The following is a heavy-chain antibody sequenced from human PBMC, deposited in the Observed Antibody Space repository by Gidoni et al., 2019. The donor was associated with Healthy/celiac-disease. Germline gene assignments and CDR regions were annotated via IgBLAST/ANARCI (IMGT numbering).Heavy chain of an antibody. D-gene: IGHD3-3*01. CDR1: GFSPSPSGVG. V-gene: IGHV2-5*02. CDR3: AHGYDFWGGGWFDP. CDR2: IYWDDDK. Sequence: QITLKESGPTLVKPTQTLTLTCPFSGFSPSPSGVGVGWIRQPPGKALEWLALIYWDDDKRYSPSLKSRLTITKDTSKNQVVLTMTNMDPVDTATYYCAHGYDFWGGGWFDPWGQGTLVTVSS. J-gene: IGHJ5*02.